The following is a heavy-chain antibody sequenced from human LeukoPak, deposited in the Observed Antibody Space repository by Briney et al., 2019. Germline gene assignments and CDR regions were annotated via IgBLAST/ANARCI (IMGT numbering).Heavy chain of an antibody. D-gene: IGHD6-19*01. CDR2: IYYSGST. Sequence: SETLSLTCTVSGGSISSYYWGWIRQPPGKGLEWIGSIYYSGSTYYNSSLKSRVTISVDTSKNQFSLKLSSVTAADTAVYYCARQGWASFYYYGVDVWGQGTPVTVSS. CDR1: GGSISSYY. V-gene: IGHV4-39*01. J-gene: IGHJ6*02. CDR3: ARQGWASFYYYGVDV.